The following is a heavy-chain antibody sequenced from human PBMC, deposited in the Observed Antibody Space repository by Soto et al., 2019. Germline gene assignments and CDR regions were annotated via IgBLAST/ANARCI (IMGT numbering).Heavy chain of an antibody. Sequence: LSLTCTVSGGSITGYHWSWIRQPAGEGLEWIGRIYSSGSTKYNPSLKSRVTMSVDTSKNQFSLNLISVTAADTAVYYCARSGGSFNLDFWGLGTLVTVSS. CDR3: ARSGGSFNLDF. D-gene: IGHD1-26*01. V-gene: IGHV4-4*07. CDR2: IYSSGST. CDR1: GGSITGYH. J-gene: IGHJ4*02.